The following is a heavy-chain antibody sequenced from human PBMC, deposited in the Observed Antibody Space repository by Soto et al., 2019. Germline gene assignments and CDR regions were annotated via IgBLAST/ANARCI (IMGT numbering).Heavy chain of an antibody. D-gene: IGHD2-2*01. J-gene: IGHJ6*03. CDR1: GFTFSSYS. V-gene: IGHV3-21*01. CDR2: ISSSSSYI. CDR3: ARDCGGRTSCPYYYYYMDV. Sequence: GGSLRLSCAASGFTFSSYSMNWVRQAPGKGLEWVSSISSSSSYIYYADSVKGRFTISRDNAKNSLYLQMNSLRAEDTAVYYCARDCGGRTSCPYYYYYMDVWGKGTTVTVSS.